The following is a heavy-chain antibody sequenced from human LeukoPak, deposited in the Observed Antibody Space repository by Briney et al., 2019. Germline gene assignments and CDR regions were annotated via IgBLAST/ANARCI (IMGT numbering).Heavy chain of an antibody. CDR2: TNHSGST. CDR1: GGSFSGYY. CDR3: ARRCYGSGSCLDY. V-gene: IGHV4-34*01. D-gene: IGHD3-10*01. J-gene: IGHJ4*02. Sequence: KPSETLSLTCAVYGGSFSGYYWSWIRQPPGKGLEWIGETNHSGSTNYNPSLKSRVTISVDTSKNQFSLKLSSVTAADTAVYYCARRCYGSGSCLDYWGQGTLVTVSS.